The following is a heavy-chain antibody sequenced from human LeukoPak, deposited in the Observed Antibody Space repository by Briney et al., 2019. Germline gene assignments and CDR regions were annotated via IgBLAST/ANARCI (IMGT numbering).Heavy chain of an antibody. Sequence: TGGSLRLSCAASGFTFSSYSMNWVRQAPGKGLEWVSSISSSSSYIYYADSVKGRFTISRDNAKNSLYLQMNSLRAEDTAVYYCARGGDYCSSTSCHLRKDYWGQGTLVTVSS. CDR2: ISSSSSYI. CDR1: GFTFSSYS. CDR3: ARGGDYCSSTSCHLRKDY. D-gene: IGHD2-2*01. J-gene: IGHJ4*02. V-gene: IGHV3-21*01.